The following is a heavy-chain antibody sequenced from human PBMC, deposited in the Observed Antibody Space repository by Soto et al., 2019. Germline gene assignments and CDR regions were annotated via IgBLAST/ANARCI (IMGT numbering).Heavy chain of an antibody. CDR3: ARDTFGTPRQGYWYFDL. J-gene: IGHJ2*01. CDR2: IYYSGST. Sequence: QVQLQESGPGLVKPSQTLSLTCTVSGGSISSGDYYWSWIRQPLGKGLEWIGYIYYSGSTYYNPSLKSRVTISVDTSKNQFPLKLSSVTAADTAVYYCARDTFGTPRQGYWYFDLWGRGTLVTVSS. CDR1: GGSISSGDYY. D-gene: IGHD3-16*01. V-gene: IGHV4-30-4*01.